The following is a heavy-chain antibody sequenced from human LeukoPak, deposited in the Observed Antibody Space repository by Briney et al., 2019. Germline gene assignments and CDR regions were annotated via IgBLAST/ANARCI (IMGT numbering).Heavy chain of an antibody. Sequence: PSETLSLTCAVYGGSFSGYYWSWIRQPPGKGLEWIGEINHSGSTNYNPSLKSRVTISADTSKNQFSLKLSSVTAADTAVYYCARALQVGRWFGENWFDPWGQGTLVTVSS. CDR2: INHSGST. J-gene: IGHJ5*02. CDR1: GGSFSGYY. V-gene: IGHV4-34*01. D-gene: IGHD3-10*01. CDR3: ARALQVGRWFGENWFDP.